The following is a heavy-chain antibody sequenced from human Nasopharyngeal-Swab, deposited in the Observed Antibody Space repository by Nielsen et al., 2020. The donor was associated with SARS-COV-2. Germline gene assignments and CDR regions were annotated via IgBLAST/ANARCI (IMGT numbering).Heavy chain of an antibody. V-gene: IGHV4-59*01. J-gene: IGHJ4*02. D-gene: IGHD4-23*01. Sequence: SETLSLTCTVSGGSISSYYWSWIRQPPGKGLEWIGYIYYSESTNYNPSLKSRVTISVDTSKNQFSLKLSSVTAADTAVYYCARGSVHDYGGSDFDYWGQGTLVTVSS. CDR1: GGSISSYY. CDR3: ARGSVHDYGGSDFDY. CDR2: IYYSEST.